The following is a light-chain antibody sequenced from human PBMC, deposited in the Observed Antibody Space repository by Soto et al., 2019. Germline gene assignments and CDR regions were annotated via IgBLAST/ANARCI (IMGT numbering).Light chain of an antibody. CDR3: SSYTGSITLV. CDR1: SSDVGGYNY. CDR2: EVS. Sequence: QSALTQPASVSGSPGQSITISCTGTSSDVGGYNYVSWYQQHPGKAPKLMIYEVSHRPSGVSNRFSGSKSGNTASLTISGLQAEDEADYYCSSYTGSITLVFGTGTKVTVL. V-gene: IGLV2-14*01. J-gene: IGLJ1*01.